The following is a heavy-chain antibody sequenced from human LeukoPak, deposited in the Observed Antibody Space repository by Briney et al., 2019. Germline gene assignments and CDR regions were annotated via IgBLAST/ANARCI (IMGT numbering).Heavy chain of an antibody. CDR2: INPSGGST. J-gene: IGHJ6*02. V-gene: IGHV1-46*01. Sequence: GASVKVSCKASGYTFSNYYMHWVRQAPGQGLEWMGIINPSGGSTSYAQKFQGRVTMTRDTSTSTVYMELSSLRSEDTAVYYCARDQLTTIVGATYYYYGMDVWGQGTTVTVSS. CDR1: GYTFSNYY. CDR3: ARDQLTTIVGATYYYYGMDV. D-gene: IGHD1-26*01.